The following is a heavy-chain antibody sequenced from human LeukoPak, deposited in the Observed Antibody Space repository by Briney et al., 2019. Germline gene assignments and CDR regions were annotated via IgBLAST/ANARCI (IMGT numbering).Heavy chain of an antibody. CDR1: GFTFSSYA. CDR2: ISGNGGST. Sequence: PGGSLRLSCAASGFTFSSYAMSWVRQAPGKGLEWVSAISGNGGSTYYADSVKGRFTISRDNAKNSLYLQMNSLRAEDTAVYYCARDLPQGVAAACLDYWGQGTLVTVSS. J-gene: IGHJ4*02. CDR3: ARDLPQGVAAACLDY. D-gene: IGHD6-13*01. V-gene: IGHV3-23*01.